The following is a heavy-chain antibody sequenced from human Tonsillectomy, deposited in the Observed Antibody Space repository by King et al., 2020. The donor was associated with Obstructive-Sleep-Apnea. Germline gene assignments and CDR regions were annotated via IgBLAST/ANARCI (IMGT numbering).Heavy chain of an antibody. Sequence: VQLVESGAEVKKPGASVKVSCKASGYTFTSYGISWVRQAPGQGLEWMGWIGTYKGNTNYAQNLQGRVTMTTDTSTSTAYMELRSLRSDDTAVYYCATSLWFGESEYWGQGTLVTVSS. CDR3: ATSLWFGESEY. CDR2: IGTYKGNT. J-gene: IGHJ4*02. CDR1: GYTFTSYG. D-gene: IGHD3-10*01. V-gene: IGHV1-18*01.